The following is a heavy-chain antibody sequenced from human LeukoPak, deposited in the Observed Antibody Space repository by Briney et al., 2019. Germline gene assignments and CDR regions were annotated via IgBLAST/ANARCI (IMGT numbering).Heavy chain of an antibody. CDR2: IYYSGST. J-gene: IGHJ6*03. CDR1: GGSISSGSYY. D-gene: IGHD5-18*01. CDR3: ARSRLLAKSYYYYMDV. V-gene: IGHV4-61*01. Sequence: ASETLSLTCTVSGGSISSGSYYWSWIRQPPGKGLEWIGYIYYSGSTNYNPSLKSRVTISVDTSKNQFSLKLSSVTAADTAVYYCARSRLLAKSYYYYMDVWGKGTTVTISS.